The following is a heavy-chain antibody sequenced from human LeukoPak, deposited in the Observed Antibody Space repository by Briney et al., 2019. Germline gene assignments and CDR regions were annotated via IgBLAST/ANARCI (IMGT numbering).Heavy chain of an antibody. D-gene: IGHD3-16*02. Sequence: VASVKVSCKASGGTFSSYAISWVRQAPGQGLEWMGWINPNSGGTNYAQKFQGWVTMTRDTSISTAYMELSRLRSDDTAVYYCARSRFGGVIVPFDYWGQGTLVTVSS. CDR3: ARSRFGGVIVPFDY. V-gene: IGHV1-2*04. CDR1: GGTFSSYA. J-gene: IGHJ4*02. CDR2: INPNSGGT.